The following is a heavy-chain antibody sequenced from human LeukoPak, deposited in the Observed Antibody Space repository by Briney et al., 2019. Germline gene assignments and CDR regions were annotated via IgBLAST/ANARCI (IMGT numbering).Heavy chain of an antibody. CDR1: LDSTISTF. CDR2: IHRSGSP. J-gene: IGHJ4*02. V-gene: IGHV4-4*02. Sequence: SETLSLTCTVSLDSTISTFWSWVRQPPGKGLEWIGEIHRSGSPNYNPSLQSRVTISIDRSRNQIALELSSVTAADTAVYYCAREIFGGYNPGPYWGQGILVTVSS. D-gene: IGHD1-14*01. CDR3: AREIFGGYNPGPY.